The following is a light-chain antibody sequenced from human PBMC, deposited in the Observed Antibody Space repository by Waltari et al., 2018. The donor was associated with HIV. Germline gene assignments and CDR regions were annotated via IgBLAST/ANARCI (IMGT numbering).Light chain of an antibody. CDR1: NTDIGAFDL. J-gene: IGLJ3*02. CDR3: SSYSTLKTIL. Sequence: QSALTQPASVSGSPGQSVTISCTVGNTDIGAFDLVSWYQQRAGEAPQRIIFGVTSRPSGVSSRFSGFKSGHTASLTISGLHDGDEAYYFCSSYSTLKTILFGGGTKLTV. CDR2: GVT. V-gene: IGLV2-14*03.